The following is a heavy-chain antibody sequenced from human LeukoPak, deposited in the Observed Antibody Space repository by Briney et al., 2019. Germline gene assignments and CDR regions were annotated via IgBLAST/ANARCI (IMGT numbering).Heavy chain of an antibody. CDR3: ANIAVAGNAPFDY. J-gene: IGHJ4*02. CDR1: GYTFTSYD. CDR2: MNPNSGNT. V-gene: IGHV1-8*01. Sequence: ASVKVSCKASGYTFTSYDINWVRQATGQGLGWMGWMNPNSGNTGYAQKFQGRVTMTRNTSISTAYMELSSLRSEDTAVYYCANIAVAGNAPFDYWGQGTLVTVSS. D-gene: IGHD6-19*01.